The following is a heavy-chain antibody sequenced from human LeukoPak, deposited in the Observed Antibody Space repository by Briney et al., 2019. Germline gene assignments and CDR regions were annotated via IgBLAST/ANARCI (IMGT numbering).Heavy chain of an antibody. D-gene: IGHD3-22*01. CDR2: IWYDGSNK. CDR3: ARDPTYYDSSGYYPSYFDY. J-gene: IGHJ4*02. Sequence: GGSLRLSCAASGFTFSSYEMSWVRQAPGKGLEWVAVIWYDGSNKYYADSVKGRFTISRDNSKNTLYLQMNSLRAEDTAVYYCARDPTYYDSSGYYPSYFDYWGQGTLVTVSS. CDR1: GFTFSSYE. V-gene: IGHV3-33*08.